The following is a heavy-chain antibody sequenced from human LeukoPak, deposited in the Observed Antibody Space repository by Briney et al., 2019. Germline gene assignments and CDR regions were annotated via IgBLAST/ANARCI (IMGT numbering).Heavy chain of an antibody. Sequence: PSETLSLTCTVSGGSLSRYNRSWIRQPPGKGLEWIGSVYNTGSTNYNASLKSGVTISADTSNNHFSLKLSSVTAAETAAYYCAGREQYWGEVGCYYNWFAPWGEGILVTVSS. D-gene: IGHD2-15*01. CDR1: GGSLSRYN. V-gene: IGHV4-4*08. CDR2: VYNTGST. J-gene: IGHJ5*02. CDR3: AGREQYWGEVGCYYNWFAP.